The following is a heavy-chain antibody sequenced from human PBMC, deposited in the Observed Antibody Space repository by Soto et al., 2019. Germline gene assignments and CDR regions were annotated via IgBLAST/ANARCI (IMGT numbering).Heavy chain of an antibody. CDR1: GFTVSSNY. CDR3: ARDAKGCSGGSCYGMDV. CDR2: IWHDGSNE. Sequence: PGGSLRLSCAASGFTVSSNYMSWVRQAPGKGLEWVAVIWHDGSNEYYADSVKGRFAISRDNSKNTLYLQMNSLGGDDTALYYCARDAKGCSGGSCYGMDVWGRGTTVTVSS. V-gene: IGHV3-33*08. D-gene: IGHD2-15*01. J-gene: IGHJ6*02.